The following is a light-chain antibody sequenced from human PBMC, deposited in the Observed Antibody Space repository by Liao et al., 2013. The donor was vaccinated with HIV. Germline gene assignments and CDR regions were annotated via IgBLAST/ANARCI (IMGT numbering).Light chain of an antibody. V-gene: IGLV3-1*01. CDR1: KLGDKY. Sequence: SYELTQPPSVSVSPGQTASITCSGDKLGDKYASWYQQKPGQSPVVVIYQDSKRPSGIPERFSGSSSGNTASLTISGTQAMDEADYYCQAWDSSNWVFGGGTKLTVL. CDR3: QAWDSSNWV. J-gene: IGLJ3*02. CDR2: QDS.